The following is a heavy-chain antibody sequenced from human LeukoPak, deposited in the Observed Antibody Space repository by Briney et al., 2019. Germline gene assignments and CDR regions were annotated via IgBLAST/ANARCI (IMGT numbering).Heavy chain of an antibody. Sequence: GGSLRLSCAASGFTFSSYGMSWVRQAPGKGLEWVSAISGSGGSTYYADSVKGQFTISRDNSKNTLYLQMNSLRAEDTAIYYCATYRQVLLPFESWGQGTLVTASS. D-gene: IGHD2-8*02. V-gene: IGHV3-23*01. CDR2: ISGSGGST. CDR3: ATYRQVLLPFES. J-gene: IGHJ4*02. CDR1: GFTFSSYG.